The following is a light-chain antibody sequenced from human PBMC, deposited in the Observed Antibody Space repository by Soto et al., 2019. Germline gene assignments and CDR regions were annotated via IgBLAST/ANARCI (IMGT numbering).Light chain of an antibody. CDR2: GAS. Sequence: EIVLTQSPGTPSLSPGERATLSCRASQSVSSSYLAWYQQKPGQAPRLLIYGASSRATGIPDRFSGSGSGTVFTLTISRLEPEDFAVYYCQQYGSSRWTFGQGNKVDIK. CDR3: QQYGSSRWT. V-gene: IGKV3-20*01. CDR1: QSVSSSY. J-gene: IGKJ1*01.